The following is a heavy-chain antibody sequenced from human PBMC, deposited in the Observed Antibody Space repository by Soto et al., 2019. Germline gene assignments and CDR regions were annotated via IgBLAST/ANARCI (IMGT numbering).Heavy chain of an antibody. D-gene: IGHD6-19*01. CDR3: ARDRGVSRGWYPNFDY. CDR2: IYYSGST. Sequence: SETLSLTCTVSGGSISSGGYYWSWIRQHPGKGLEWIGYIYYSGSTYYNPSLKSRVTISVDTSKNQFSLKLSSVTAADTAVYYCARDRGVSRGWYPNFDYWGQGTLVTVSS. V-gene: IGHV4-31*03. CDR1: GGSISSGGYY. J-gene: IGHJ4*02.